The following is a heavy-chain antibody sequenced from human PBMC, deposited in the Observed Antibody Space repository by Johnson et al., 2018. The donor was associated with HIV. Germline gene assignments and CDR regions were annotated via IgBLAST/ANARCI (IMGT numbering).Heavy chain of an antibody. CDR2: ISSDGSNT. V-gene: IGHV3-30*04. J-gene: IGHJ3*02. CDR3: ARGGGCGGDCYSGFDAFDI. CDR1: GFTFSSYA. D-gene: IGHD2-21*01. Sequence: QVQLVESGGGVVQPGRSLRLSCAASGFTFSSYAMHWVRQAPGKGLEWVAVISSDGSNTYFADSVKGRFIISRDNSKNTLYLQMNSLTTEDTAAYYCARGGGCGGDCYSGFDAFDIWGQGTMVTVS.